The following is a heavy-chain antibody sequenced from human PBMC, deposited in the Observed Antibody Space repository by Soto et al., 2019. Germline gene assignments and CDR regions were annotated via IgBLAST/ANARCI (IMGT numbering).Heavy chain of an antibody. J-gene: IGHJ5*02. CDR3: AKDKASLITIFGVVPQCWFDP. Sequence: GGSLRLSCAASGFTFSSYAMSWVRQAPGKGLEWVSAISGSGGSTYYADSVKGRFTISRDNSKNTLYLQMNSLRAEDTAVYYCAKDKASLITIFGVVPQCWFDPWGQGTLVTVSS. V-gene: IGHV3-23*01. CDR2: ISGSGGST. D-gene: IGHD3-3*01. CDR1: GFTFSSYA.